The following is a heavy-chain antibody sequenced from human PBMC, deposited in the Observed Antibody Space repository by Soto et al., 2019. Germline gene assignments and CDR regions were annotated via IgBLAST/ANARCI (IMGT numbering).Heavy chain of an antibody. J-gene: IGHJ3*02. V-gene: IGHV1-46*01. CDR2: INPSGGST. D-gene: IGHD6-13*01. CDR3: ARDHSYIAAAGKEERGNAFDI. CDR1: GYTFTSYY. Sequence: QVQLVQSGAEVKKPGASVKVSCKASGYTFTSYYMHWVRQAPGQGLEWMGIINPSGGSTSYAQKFQGRVTMTRDTSTSTVYMELSSLRSEDTAVYYCARDHSYIAAAGKEERGNAFDIWGQGTMVTVSS.